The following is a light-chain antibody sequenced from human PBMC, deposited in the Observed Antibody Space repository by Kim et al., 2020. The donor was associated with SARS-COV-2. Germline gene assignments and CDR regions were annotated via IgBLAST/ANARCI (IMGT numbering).Light chain of an antibody. J-gene: IGLJ3*02. V-gene: IGLV3-21*04. Sequence: AAGETARMTCGGNNIGSYSVHWYQQKPGHAPVPVISFDSDRPSGIPERFSGSNSRNTATLTISRVEVEDEADYYCQLWDTSGAYGVFGGGTQLTVL. CDR2: FDS. CDR3: QLWDTSGAYGV. CDR1: NIGSYS.